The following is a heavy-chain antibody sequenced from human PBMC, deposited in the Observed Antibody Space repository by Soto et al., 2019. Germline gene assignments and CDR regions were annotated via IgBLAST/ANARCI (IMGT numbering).Heavy chain of an antibody. J-gene: IGHJ3*02. Sequence: PGGSLRLSCAVSGFTFSSYGMHWVRQAPGKGLEWVAVIWYDGSNKYYADSVKGRFTISRDNSKNTLYLQMNSLRAEDTAVYYCARDRRPPRSADAFDIWGQGTMVTVS. CDR3: ARDRRPPRSADAFDI. CDR1: GFTFSSYG. CDR2: IWYDGSNK. V-gene: IGHV3-33*01.